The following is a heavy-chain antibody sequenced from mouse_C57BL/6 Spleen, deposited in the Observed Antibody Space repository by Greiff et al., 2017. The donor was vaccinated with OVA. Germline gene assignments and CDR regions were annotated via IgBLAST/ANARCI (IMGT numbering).Heavy chain of an antibody. CDR2: ISSGSSTI. CDR3: ARRSYGSSPWYFDV. J-gene: IGHJ1*03. CDR1: GFTFSDYG. D-gene: IGHD1-1*01. V-gene: IGHV5-17*01. Sequence: EVHLVESGGGLVKPGGPLKLSCAASGFTFSDYGMHWVRQAPEKGLEWVAYISSGSSTIYYADTVKGRFTISRDNAKNTLFLQMTSLRSEDTAMYYCARRSYGSSPWYFDVWGTGTTVTVSS.